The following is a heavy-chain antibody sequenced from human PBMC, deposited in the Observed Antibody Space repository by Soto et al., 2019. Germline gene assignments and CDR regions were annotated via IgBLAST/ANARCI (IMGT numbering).Heavy chain of an antibody. CDR1: GYTFTGYY. V-gene: IGHV1-2*02. CDR3: ARGIPTYCSSTSCYDIDAFDI. Sequence: ASVKVSCKASGYTFTGYYMHWVRQAPGQGLEWMGWINPNSGSTSYAQKFQGRVTMTRNTSISTAYMELSSLRSEDTAVYYCARGIPTYCSSTSCYDIDAFDIWGQGTMVTVSS. D-gene: IGHD2-2*01. J-gene: IGHJ3*02. CDR2: INPNSGST.